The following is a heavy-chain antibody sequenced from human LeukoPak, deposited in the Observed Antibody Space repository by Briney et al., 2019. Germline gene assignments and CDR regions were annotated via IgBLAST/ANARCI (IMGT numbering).Heavy chain of an antibody. J-gene: IGHJ5*02. D-gene: IGHD6-19*01. V-gene: IGHV3-21*01. CDR3: ARDRSGPGGFDP. Sequence: GGSLRLSCAASGFTFSSYWMSWVRQAPGKGLEWVSSISSSSSYIYYADSVKGRFTISRDNAKNSLYLQMNSLRAEDTAVYYCARDRSGPGGFDPWGQGTLVTVSS. CDR1: GFTFSSYW. CDR2: ISSSSSYI.